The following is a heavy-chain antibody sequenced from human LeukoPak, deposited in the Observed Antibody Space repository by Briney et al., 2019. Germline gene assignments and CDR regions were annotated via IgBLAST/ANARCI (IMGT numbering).Heavy chain of an antibody. CDR2: INHRGNT. Sequence: SETLSLTCAVYGGTFTYYYWSWIRQPPGKGLEWIGEINHRGNTNSNPSLKSRVTMSVDTSKNQFSLKLSSVTAADTAVYFCARGRLQLWSFPLPYNHYAIDVWGQGTTVTVSS. J-gene: IGHJ6*02. CDR3: ARGRLQLWSFPLPYNHYAIDV. D-gene: IGHD5-18*01. CDR1: GGTFTYYY. V-gene: IGHV4-34*01.